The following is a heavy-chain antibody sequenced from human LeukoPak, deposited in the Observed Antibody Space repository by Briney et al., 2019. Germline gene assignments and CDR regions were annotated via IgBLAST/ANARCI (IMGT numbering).Heavy chain of an antibody. D-gene: IGHD2-8*02. CDR3: ATTTGAHNWFDP. Sequence: SVKVSCKASGGTFSSYAISWVRQAPGQGLEWMGGIIPIFGTANYAQKFQGRVTITADESTSTAYLELSSLRSEDTAVYYCATTTGAHNWFDPWGQGTLVTVSS. J-gene: IGHJ5*02. CDR2: IIPIFGTA. V-gene: IGHV1-69*13. CDR1: GGTFSSYA.